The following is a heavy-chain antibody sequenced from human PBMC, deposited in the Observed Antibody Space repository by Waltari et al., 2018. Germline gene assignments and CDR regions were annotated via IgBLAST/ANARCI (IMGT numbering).Heavy chain of an antibody. CDR2: IVTSGTT. CDR1: GGSISSGSYY. V-gene: IGHV4-61*09. CDR3: ARGVSLWVTTPGY. Sequence: QVQLQESGPGLVKPSQTLSLTCTVSGGSISSGSYYWNWIRQPAGKGLEWIGYIVTSGTTNYNPSLKSRVTISVDTSKNQFSLKLSSVTAADTAVYYCARGVSLWVTTPGYWGQGTLVTVSS. D-gene: IGHD4-17*01. J-gene: IGHJ4*02.